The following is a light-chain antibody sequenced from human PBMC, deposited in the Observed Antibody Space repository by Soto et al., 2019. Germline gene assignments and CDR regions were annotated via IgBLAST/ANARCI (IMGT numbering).Light chain of an antibody. V-gene: IGKV1-6*01. Sequence: AIQMTQSPSSLSTSVGDRVTITCRASQAIRNDLGWYQQKPGKAPNLLIFGASNLQAGVPVRFSASGSGTNFTLTISNLQPEDFASYYCLQDYTYPCTFGQGTKVDI. J-gene: IGKJ1*01. CDR1: QAIRND. CDR2: GAS. CDR3: LQDYTYPCT.